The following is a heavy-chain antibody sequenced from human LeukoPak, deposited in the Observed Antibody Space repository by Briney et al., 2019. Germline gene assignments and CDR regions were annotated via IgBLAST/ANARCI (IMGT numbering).Heavy chain of an antibody. V-gene: IGHV3-20*01. J-gene: IGHJ4*02. CDR3: ARDDFWSGYSSY. D-gene: IGHD3-3*01. Sequence: PGGSLRLSCAASGFTFDDYGMSWVRQAPGKGLEWVSGINWNGGSRGYADSVKGRFTISRDNAKNSLYLQMNSLRAEDTALYHCARDDFWSGYSSYWGQGTLVTVSS. CDR2: INWNGGSR. CDR1: GFTFDDYG.